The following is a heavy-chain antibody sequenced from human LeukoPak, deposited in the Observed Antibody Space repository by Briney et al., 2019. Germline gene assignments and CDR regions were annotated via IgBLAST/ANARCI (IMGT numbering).Heavy chain of an antibody. Sequence: PGGSLRLSCAASGFTFSSSAMSWVRQAPGKGLEWVSAISNNGGYTYYADSVQGRFTISRDNSKSTLCLQMNSLRAEDTAVYYCASGRNWGTMFVYWGQGTLVTVSS. J-gene: IGHJ4*02. CDR2: ISNNGGYT. CDR1: GFTFSSSA. CDR3: ASGRNWGTMFVY. D-gene: IGHD7-27*01. V-gene: IGHV3-23*01.